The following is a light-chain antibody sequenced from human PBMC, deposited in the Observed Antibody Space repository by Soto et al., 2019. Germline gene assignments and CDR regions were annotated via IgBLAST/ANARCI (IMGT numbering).Light chain of an antibody. J-gene: IGKJ1*01. CDR3: QQFNSSPWT. V-gene: IGKV1-5*01. CDR2: DAS. CDR1: QSISSW. Sequence: DIQMTQSPSPLSASVGDRVTITCRASQSISSWLAWYQQKPGKAPKLLIYDASTLESGVPLRFSGSGSGTEFSLTISSLQPDDVATYYCQQFNSSPWTFGQGTKVDIK.